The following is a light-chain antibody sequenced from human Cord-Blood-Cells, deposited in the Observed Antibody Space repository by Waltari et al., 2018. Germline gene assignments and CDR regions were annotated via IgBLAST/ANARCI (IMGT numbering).Light chain of an antibody. V-gene: IGKV3-20*01. J-gene: IGKJ4*01. Sequence: EIVLTQSPGTLSLSPGERATLSCRAGQSVSSSYLAWYQQKPGQAPRLLIYGASSRPTGIPDRFSGSGSGTDFTLTISRLEPEDFAVYYCQQYGSSPPLTFGGGTKVEIK. CDR2: GAS. CDR1: QSVSSSY. CDR3: QQYGSSPPLT.